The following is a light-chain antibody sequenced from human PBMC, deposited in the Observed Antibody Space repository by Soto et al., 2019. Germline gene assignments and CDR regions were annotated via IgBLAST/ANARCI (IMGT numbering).Light chain of an antibody. V-gene: IGKV3-15*01. CDR1: QSVSSN. CDR3: NQYNYCPRST. CDR2: GAS. J-gene: IGKJ2*01. Sequence: EIVMTQSPATLSVSPGERATLSCRASQSVSSNLAWYQQKPGQAPRLLIYGASTRLTGIPARFSGSGSGTDFLRSNITLYAEAFVVLCCNQYNYCPRSTFGQGNQLESK.